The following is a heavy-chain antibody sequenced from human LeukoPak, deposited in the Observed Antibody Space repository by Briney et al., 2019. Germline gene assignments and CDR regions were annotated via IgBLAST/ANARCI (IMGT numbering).Heavy chain of an antibody. CDR3: ARDPGELPRDWSDP. CDR1: GYTFTGYY. CDR2: INPNSGGT. Sequence: ASVKVSCKASGYTFTGYYMHWVRQAPGQGLEWMGWINPNSGGTNYAQKFQGRVTMTRDTSISTAYMELSRLRSDDTAVYYCARDPGELPRDWSDPWGQGTLVTVSS. V-gene: IGHV1-2*02. J-gene: IGHJ5*02. D-gene: IGHD1-7*01.